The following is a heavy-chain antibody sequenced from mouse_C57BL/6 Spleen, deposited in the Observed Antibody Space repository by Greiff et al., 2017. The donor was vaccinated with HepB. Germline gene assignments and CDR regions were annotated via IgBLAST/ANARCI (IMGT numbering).Heavy chain of an antibody. CDR2: IYPRSGNT. Sequence: VKLQESGAELARPGASVKLSCKASGYTFTSYGISWVKQRTGQGLEWIGEIYPRSGNTYYNEKFKGKATLTADKSSSTAYMELRSLTSEDSAVYFCSLTSDWDQFAYWGQLTLVTVSA. CDR3: SLTSDWDQFAY. CDR1: GYTFTSYG. V-gene: IGHV1-81*01. D-gene: IGHD4-1*01. J-gene: IGHJ3*01.